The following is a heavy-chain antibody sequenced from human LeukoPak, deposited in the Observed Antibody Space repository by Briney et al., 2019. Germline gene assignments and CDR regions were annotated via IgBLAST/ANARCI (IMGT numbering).Heavy chain of an antibody. Sequence: SETLSLTCTVSGGSISSSSYYWGWIRQPPGKGLEWIGSIYYSGSTYYNPSLKSRVTISVDTSKNQFSLKLSSVTAADTAVYYCARLLLHSYEAYYYMDVWGKGTTVTVSS. J-gene: IGHJ6*03. CDR3: ARLLLHSYEAYYYMDV. V-gene: IGHV4-39*01. CDR2: IYYSGST. CDR1: GGSISSSSYY. D-gene: IGHD5-12*01.